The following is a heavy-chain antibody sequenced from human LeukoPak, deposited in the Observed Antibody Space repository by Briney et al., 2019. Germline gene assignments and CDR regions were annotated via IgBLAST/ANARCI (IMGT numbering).Heavy chain of an antibody. D-gene: IGHD6-25*01. CDR1: GGSISSSNW. CDR2: IYHSGST. J-gene: IGHJ6*03. Sequence: SETLSLTCAVSGGSISSSNWWSWVRQPPGKGLEWIGEIYHSGSTNYNPSLKSRVTISVDTSKNQFSLKLSSVTAADTAVYYCARAGGQYYYYYYMDVWGKGTTVTVSS. V-gene: IGHV4-4*02. CDR3: ARAGGQYYYYYYMDV.